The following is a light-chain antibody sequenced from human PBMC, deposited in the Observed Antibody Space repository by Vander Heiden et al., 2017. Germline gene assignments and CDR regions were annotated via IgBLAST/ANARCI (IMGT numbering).Light chain of an antibody. CDR3: QQSFITPGT. J-gene: IGKJ3*01. CDR2: AAP. CDR1: QSINTY. V-gene: IGKV1-39*01. Sequence: DIQMTQSPSSLSASVGDRVTITCRASQSINTYLNWYQQKPGKAPKLLIYAAPSLQSGVPSRFTGSGSGTDFTLTINSLQTEDFVTYYCQQSFITPGTFGPGTKVDIK.